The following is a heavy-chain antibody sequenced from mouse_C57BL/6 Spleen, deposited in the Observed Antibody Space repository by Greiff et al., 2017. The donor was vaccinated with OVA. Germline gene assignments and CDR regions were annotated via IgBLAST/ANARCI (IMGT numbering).Heavy chain of an antibody. Sequence: QVQLQQPGAELVRPGSSVKLSCKASGYTSTSYWMHWVKQRPIQGLEWIGNIDPSDSETHYNQKFKDKATLTVDKSSSTAYMQLSSLTSEDSAVYYCARGGYYYGSTPLPMDYWGQGTSVTVSS. CDR3: ARGGYYYGSTPLPMDY. CDR1: GYTSTSYW. D-gene: IGHD1-1*01. CDR2: IDPSDSET. J-gene: IGHJ4*01. V-gene: IGHV1-52*01.